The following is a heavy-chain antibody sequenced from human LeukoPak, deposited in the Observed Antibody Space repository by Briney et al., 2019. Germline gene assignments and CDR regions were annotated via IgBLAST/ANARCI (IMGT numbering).Heavy chain of an antibody. CDR1: GYTFTDYY. V-gene: IGHV1-18*04. Sequence: ASVKVSCKASGYTFTDYYIHWVRQAPGQGLEWMGWISAYNGNTNYAQKLQGRVTMTTDTSTSTAYMELRSLRSDDTSVYDCARDGRNDAFDIWGQGTMVTVSS. CDR2: ISAYNGNT. J-gene: IGHJ3*02. D-gene: IGHD3/OR15-3a*01. CDR3: ARDGRNDAFDI.